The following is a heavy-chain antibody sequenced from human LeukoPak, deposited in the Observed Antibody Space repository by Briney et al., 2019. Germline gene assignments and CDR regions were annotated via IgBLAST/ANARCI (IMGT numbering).Heavy chain of an antibody. J-gene: IGHJ4*02. CDR1: GFTVSNSY. Sequence: GGSLRLSCAASGFTVSNSYMTWIRQAPGKGLDWISVIYASGTTYYADSVKGRFTISRDNSKNTLYLQMNSLRAEDTAVYYCVKTMGAIDHDYWGQGTLVTVSS. V-gene: IGHV3-66*01. CDR3: VKTMGAIDHDY. CDR2: IYASGTT. D-gene: IGHD1-26*01.